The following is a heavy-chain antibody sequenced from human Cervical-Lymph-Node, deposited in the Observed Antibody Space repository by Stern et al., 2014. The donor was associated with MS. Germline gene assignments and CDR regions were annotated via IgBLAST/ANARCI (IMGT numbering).Heavy chain of an antibody. D-gene: IGHD6-19*01. CDR1: GDTPSDLS. V-gene: IGHV1-24*01. Sequence: QVQLQQSGAEVKKPGASVKVSCKVSGDTPSDLSMHWVRQAPRKGLEWMGGFDGEEEETSYAQKFQGRVTMTEDTSTDTAYMELRSLRSEDTAVYYCVKGGWAYYGLDVWGQGTMVTVSS. CDR3: VKGGWAYYGLDV. J-gene: IGHJ6*02. CDR2: FDGEEEET.